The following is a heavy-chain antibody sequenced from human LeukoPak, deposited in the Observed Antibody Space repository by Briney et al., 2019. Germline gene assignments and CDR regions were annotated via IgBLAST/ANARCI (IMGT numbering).Heavy chain of an antibody. CDR3: ARGPSRVDV. CDR2: INSDGSST. CDR1: GFTFRSYW. V-gene: IGHV3-74*01. J-gene: IGHJ6*02. Sequence: GGSLRVSCAASGFTFRSYWMHWVRQAPGKGLVWVSLINSDGSSTNYADSVKGRFTISRDNAKNTLYLQMNSLRAEDTAVYYCARGPSRVDVWGQGTTVTVSS.